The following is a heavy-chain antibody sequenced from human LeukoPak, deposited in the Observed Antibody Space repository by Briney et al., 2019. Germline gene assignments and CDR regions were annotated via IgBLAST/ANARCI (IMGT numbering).Heavy chain of an antibody. CDR3: ARGNYDYVWGSYRSSGEGGLDY. CDR2: INHSGNT. J-gene: IGHJ4*02. CDR1: GYSINSGDF. D-gene: IGHD3-16*02. V-gene: IGHV4-38-2*02. Sequence: PSETLSLTCTVSGYSINSGDFWGWIRQPPGKGLEWIGSINHSGNTYHNPSLKSRVTMSVDTSKNQLSLKLSSVTAADTAVYYCARGNYDYVWGSYRSSGEGGLDYWGQGTLVTVSS.